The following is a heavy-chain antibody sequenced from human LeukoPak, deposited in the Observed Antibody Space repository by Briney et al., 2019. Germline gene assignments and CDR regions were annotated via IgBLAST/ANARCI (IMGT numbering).Heavy chain of an antibody. CDR1: GFTFGSFA. D-gene: IGHD2-2*01. V-gene: IGHV3-23*01. CDR2: ISGSGYCT. J-gene: IGHJ6*03. CDR3: AKDGSWGDYQFYFYMDV. Sequence: GGSLRLSCEASGFTFGSFAMSWVRQAPGKGLEWVSGISGSGYCTYYADSVKGRFTISRDNSKNTLYIEMNSLRAEDTALYFCAKDGSWGDYQFYFYMDVWGKGTTVTVSS.